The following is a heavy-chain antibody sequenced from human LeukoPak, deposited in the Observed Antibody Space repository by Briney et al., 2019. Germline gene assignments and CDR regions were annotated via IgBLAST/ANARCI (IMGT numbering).Heavy chain of an antibody. J-gene: IGHJ3*02. CDR3: ARGIRAAGGAFDI. V-gene: IGHV3-21*01. CDR1: GFTFSSYA. CDR2: ISSSSSYI. Sequence: PGGSLRLSCAASGFTFSSYAMNWVRQAPGKGLEWVSSISSSSSYIYYADSVKGRFTISRDNAKNSLYLQMNSLRAEDTAVYYCARGIRAAGGAFDIWGQGTMVTVSS. D-gene: IGHD6-13*01.